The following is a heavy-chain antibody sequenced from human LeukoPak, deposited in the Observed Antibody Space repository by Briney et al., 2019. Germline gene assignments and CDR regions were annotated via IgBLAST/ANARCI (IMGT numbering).Heavy chain of an antibody. J-gene: IGHJ3*02. D-gene: IGHD3-10*01. V-gene: IGHV4-30-2*01. CDR3: ARAFGEFNDAFDI. Sequence: PSQTLSHTCAVSGGSTSSGGYSWSWIRQPPGKGLEWIGYIYHSGSTYYNPSLKSRVTISVDRSKNQFSLKLSSVTAADTAVYYCARAFGEFNDAFDIWGQGTMVTVSS. CDR1: GGSTSSGGYS. CDR2: IYHSGST.